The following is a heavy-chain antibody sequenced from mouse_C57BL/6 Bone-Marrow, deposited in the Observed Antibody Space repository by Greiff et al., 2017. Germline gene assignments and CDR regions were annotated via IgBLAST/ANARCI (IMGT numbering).Heavy chain of an antibody. V-gene: IGHV1-80*01. CDR3: ARSNYYYGSSAYAMDY. D-gene: IGHD1-1*01. J-gene: IGHJ4*01. CDR1: GYAFSSYW. Sequence: VQLQESGAELVKPGASVKISCKASGYAFSSYWMNWVKQRPGKGLEWIGQIYPGDGDTNYNGKFKGKATLTADKSSSTAYMQLSSLTSEDSAVYFCARSNYYYGSSAYAMDYWGQGTSVTVSS. CDR2: IYPGDGDT.